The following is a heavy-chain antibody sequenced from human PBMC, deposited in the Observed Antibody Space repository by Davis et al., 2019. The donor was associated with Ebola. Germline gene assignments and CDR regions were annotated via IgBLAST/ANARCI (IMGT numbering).Heavy chain of an antibody. CDR2: INTNTGNP. V-gene: IGHV7-4-1*02. Sequence: ASVKVSCKASGYTFTSYAMNWVRQAPGQGLEWMGWINTNTGNPTYAQGFTGRFVFSLDTSVSTAYLQISSLKAEDTAVYYCTRSTYYYDSSGYHFDYWGQGTLVTVSS. CDR1: GYTFTSYA. CDR3: TRSTYYYDSSGYHFDY. J-gene: IGHJ4*02. D-gene: IGHD3-22*01.